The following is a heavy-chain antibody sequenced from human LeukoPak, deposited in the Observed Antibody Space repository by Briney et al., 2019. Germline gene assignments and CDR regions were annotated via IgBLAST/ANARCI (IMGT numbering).Heavy chain of an antibody. Sequence: ASVKVSCKASGYTFTGYYMHWVRQAPGQGLEWMGWINPNSGGTNYAQKFQGRVTMTRDTSISTAYMELSRLRSDDTAVYYCARGSFLPLLYCYYSSGSYFGYWGQGTLVTVSS. D-gene: IGHD3-22*01. V-gene: IGHV1-2*02. CDR1: GYTFTGYY. CDR3: ARGSFLPLLYCYYSSGSYFGY. CDR2: INPNSGGT. J-gene: IGHJ4*02.